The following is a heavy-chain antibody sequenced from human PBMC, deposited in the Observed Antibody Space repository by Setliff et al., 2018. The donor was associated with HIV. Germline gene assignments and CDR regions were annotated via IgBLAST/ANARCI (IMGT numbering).Heavy chain of an antibody. D-gene: IGHD2-15*01. CDR1: GYTFTSYD. V-gene: IGHV1-8*02. CDR2: MNPNGGKT. J-gene: IGHJ4*02. Sequence: WASVKVSCKASGYTFTSYDINWVRQATGQGLEWMGWMNPNGGKTGYAQKFQGRFTISRDNAKNTLYLQMNSLRAEDTAVYSCARARGGNSEWSYWGQGTLVTVSS. CDR3: ARARGGNSEWSY.